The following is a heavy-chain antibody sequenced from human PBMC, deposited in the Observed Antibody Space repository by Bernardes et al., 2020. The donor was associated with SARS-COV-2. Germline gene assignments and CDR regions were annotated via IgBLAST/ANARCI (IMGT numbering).Heavy chain of an antibody. D-gene: IGHD4-17*01. V-gene: IGHV4-30-4*01. Sequence: SEPLSLTCTVSGDSISSGDYHWSWLRQPPGKGLEWIGYIYYTGSTYYNPSLKSRVTISVDTSNNQFSLKLSSVTAGDTAVYFCARYGDYGGYWGQGTLVTVSS. CDR3: ARYGDYGGY. J-gene: IGHJ4*02. CDR2: IYYTGST. CDR1: GDSISSGDYH.